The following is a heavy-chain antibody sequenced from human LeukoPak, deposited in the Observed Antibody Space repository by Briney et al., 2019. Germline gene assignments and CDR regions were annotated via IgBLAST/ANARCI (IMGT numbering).Heavy chain of an antibody. CDR1: GFTFSSYS. CDR2: ISSSSSYI. J-gene: IGHJ4*02. D-gene: IGHD5-24*01. V-gene: IGHV3-21*01. Sequence: PGGSLRLSCAASGFTFSSYSMNWVRQAPGKGLEWVSSISSSSSYIYYADSVKGRFTISRDNAKNSLYLQMNSLRAEDTAVYYCARAIGRWLAPRHFDYWGQGTLVTVSS. CDR3: ARAIGRWLAPRHFDY.